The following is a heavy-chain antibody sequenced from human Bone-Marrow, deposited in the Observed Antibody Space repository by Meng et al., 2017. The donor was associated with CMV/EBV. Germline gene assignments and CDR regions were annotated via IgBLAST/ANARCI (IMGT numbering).Heavy chain of an antibody. CDR3: ARGGIAAPFDY. CDR1: GGSFSDYY. Sequence: SEPLSLTCAVYGGSFSDYYWTWVRHPPGMGLEWIGEINHSGSTNYNPSLKSRVTISVDTSKNQFSLKLSSVTAADTAVYYCARGGIAAPFDYWGQGTLVTVSS. CDR2: INHSGST. D-gene: IGHD6-6*01. V-gene: IGHV4-34*01. J-gene: IGHJ4*02.